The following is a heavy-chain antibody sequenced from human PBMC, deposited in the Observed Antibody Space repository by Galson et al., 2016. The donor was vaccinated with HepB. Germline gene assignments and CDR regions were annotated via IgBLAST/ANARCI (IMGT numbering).Heavy chain of an antibody. D-gene: IGHD6-13*01. V-gene: IGHV3-48*02. CDR1: GFSISSYS. J-gene: IGHJ6*02. Sequence: SLRLSCAASGFSISSYSFNWVRQAPGKGLEWVSHIGSGGSTISYADSVKGRFTISRDNAKHSLYLQMHSLRDEDTAVYYCARDGGQQLVRWERLRKVYYYYPMDFWGQGTTVTVSS. CDR3: ARDGGQQLVRWERLRKVYYYYPMDF. CDR2: IGSGGSTI.